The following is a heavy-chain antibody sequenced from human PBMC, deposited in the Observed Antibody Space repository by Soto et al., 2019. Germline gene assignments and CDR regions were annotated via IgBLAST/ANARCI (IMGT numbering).Heavy chain of an antibody. D-gene: IGHD3-22*01. CDR1: GGSLSSYY. CDR3: ASDVDVRMTKSPYYHNGIVV. J-gene: IGHJ6*02. Sequence: PSETLSLTCTVSGGSLSSYYWCWSRQPPGKGLEWVGYVIYTGRANCYASLKSRGSISLDTSNYQFSLPLSSVTAAATAVYYCASDVDVRMTKSPYYHNGIVVWGPGTTGTVSS. CDR2: VIYTGRA. V-gene: IGHV4-59*01.